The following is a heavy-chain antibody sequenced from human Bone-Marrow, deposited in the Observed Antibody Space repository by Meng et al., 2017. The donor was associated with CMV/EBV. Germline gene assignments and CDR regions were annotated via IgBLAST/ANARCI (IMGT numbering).Heavy chain of an antibody. D-gene: IGHD2-2*01. CDR2: IYYSGST. V-gene: IGHV4-39*07. CDR3: ARASRSRYCSSTSCLGGYFDY. CDR1: GGSISSSDYY. Sequence: SETLSLTCTVSGGSISSSDYYWGWIRQPPGKGLEWIGSIYYSGSTYYNPSLKSRVTISVDTSKNQFSLKLSSVTAADTAVYYCARASRSRYCSSTSCLGGYFDYWGQGTLVTVSS. J-gene: IGHJ4*02.